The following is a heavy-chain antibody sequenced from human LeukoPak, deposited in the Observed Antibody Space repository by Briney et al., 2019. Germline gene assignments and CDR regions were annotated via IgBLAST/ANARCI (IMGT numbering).Heavy chain of an antibody. CDR3: AGLVGRYSSGLYYYYFDY. D-gene: IGHD3-22*01. Sequence: TSETLSLTCTVSGDSINSLDLWSWVRQPPGKGLEWVGEMYLSGTTHSNPSVKSRVTISIDKSKNQFFLNLSSVTAADTAVYYCAGLVGRYSSGLYYYYFDYWGQGTLVTVSS. V-gene: IGHV4-4*02. CDR2: MYLSGTT. CDR1: GDSINSLDL. J-gene: IGHJ4*02.